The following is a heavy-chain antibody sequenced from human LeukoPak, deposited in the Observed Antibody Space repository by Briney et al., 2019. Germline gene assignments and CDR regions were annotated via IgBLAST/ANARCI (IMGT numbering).Heavy chain of an antibody. Sequence: RSETLSLTCTVSGGSISSYYWSWLRQPPGKGLEWIGYIYYSGSTNYNPSLKSRVTISVDTSKNQFSLKLSSVTAADTAVYYCARSGVYGMLDYWGQGTLVTVSS. CDR1: GGSISSYY. J-gene: IGHJ4*02. D-gene: IGHD2-8*01. CDR3: ARSGVYGMLDY. CDR2: IYYSGST. V-gene: IGHV4-59*12.